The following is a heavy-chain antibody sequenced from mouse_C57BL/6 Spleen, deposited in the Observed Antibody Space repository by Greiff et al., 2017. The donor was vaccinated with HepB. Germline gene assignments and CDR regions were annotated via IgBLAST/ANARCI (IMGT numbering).Heavy chain of an antibody. CDR2: ILPGSGST. Sequence: QVQLQQSGAELMKPGASVKLSCKATGYTFTGYWIEWVKQRPGHGLEWIGEILPGSGSTNYNEKFKGKATFTADTSSNTAYMQLSSLTTEDYAIYYCARGFYYYGSSYPWWYFDVWGTGTTVTVSS. D-gene: IGHD1-1*01. CDR3: ARGFYYYGSSYPWWYFDV. V-gene: IGHV1-9*01. J-gene: IGHJ1*03. CDR1: GYTFTGYW.